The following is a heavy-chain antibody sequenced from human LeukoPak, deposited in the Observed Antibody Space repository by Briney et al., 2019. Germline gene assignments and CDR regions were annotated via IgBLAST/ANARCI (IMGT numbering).Heavy chain of an antibody. CDR3: AKDYYDSSGIFDY. Sequence: GGSLRLSCAASGFTFDDYAMHWVRQAPGKGLEWVSGISWNSGSIGYADSVKGRFTISRDNAKNSLYLQMNSLRAEDTALYYCAKDYYDSSGIFDYWGQGTLVTASS. V-gene: IGHV3-9*01. D-gene: IGHD3-22*01. J-gene: IGHJ4*02. CDR2: ISWNSGSI. CDR1: GFTFDDYA.